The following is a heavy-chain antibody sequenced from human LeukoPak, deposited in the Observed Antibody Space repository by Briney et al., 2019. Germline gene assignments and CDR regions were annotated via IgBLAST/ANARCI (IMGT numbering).Heavy chain of an antibody. CDR3: ARLGSSWSFDY. CDR1: GFAFSSYG. D-gene: IGHD6-13*01. CDR2: IWYDGSNK. V-gene: IGHV3-33*01. J-gene: IGHJ4*02. Sequence: GGSLRLSCAASGFAFSSYGMNWVRQAPGKGLEWVAVIWYDGSNKYYGDSVKGRFTISRDNSKNTVSLQMNSLRVEDTAVYYCARLGSSWSFDYWGQGTLVTVSS.